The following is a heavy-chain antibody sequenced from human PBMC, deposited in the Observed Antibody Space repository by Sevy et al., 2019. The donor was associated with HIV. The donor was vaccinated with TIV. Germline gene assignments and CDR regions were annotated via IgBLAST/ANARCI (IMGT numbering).Heavy chain of an antibody. CDR1: GFTFNIYA. CDR2: LIGSGGST. CDR3: AKAYYGSGSFYDAFNI. V-gene: IGHV3-23*01. D-gene: IGHD3-10*01. Sequence: GGSLRLSCAASGFTFNIYAMSWVRQSPGKGLEWVSGLIGSGGSTYYADSVKGRFTISRDNFKNTVYLQMNSLRVEDTAVYYCAKAYYGSGSFYDAFNIWGQGTMVTVSS. J-gene: IGHJ3*02.